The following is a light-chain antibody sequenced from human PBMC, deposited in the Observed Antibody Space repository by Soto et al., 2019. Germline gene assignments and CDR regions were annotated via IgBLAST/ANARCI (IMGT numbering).Light chain of an antibody. Sequence: QSVLTQPPSASGTPGQRVTISCSGSSSNIGSNTVNWYQQLPGTAPKLLIYSNNQRPSGVPDRFSGSKSGTSASLAISGLQSEDEADYYCEAWDDSLNGPYVFGTGTKVTV. V-gene: IGLV1-44*01. CDR3: EAWDDSLNGPYV. J-gene: IGLJ1*01. CDR1: SSNIGSNT. CDR2: SNN.